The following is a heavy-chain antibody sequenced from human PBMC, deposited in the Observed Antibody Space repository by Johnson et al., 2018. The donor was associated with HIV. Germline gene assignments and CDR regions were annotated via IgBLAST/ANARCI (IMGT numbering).Heavy chain of an antibody. CDR3: ARDRAAAGTDALDI. CDR1: GFTFSSFA. D-gene: IGHD6-13*01. CDR2: ISYDGSNK. V-gene: IGHV3-30*04. Sequence: QVQRVESGGGLVQPGRSLRLSCAASGFTFSSFALHWVRQAPGKGLEWVALISYDGSNKYYADSVQGRFTISRDNSKNTLYLQMNSLRAEDTAVYYCARDRAAAGTDALDIWGQGTMVTVSS. J-gene: IGHJ3*02.